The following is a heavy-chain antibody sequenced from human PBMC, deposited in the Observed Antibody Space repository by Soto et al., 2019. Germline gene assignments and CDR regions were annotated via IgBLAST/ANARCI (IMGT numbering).Heavy chain of an antibody. Sequence: SETLSLTCTVSGGSISSYYWSWIRQPPGKGLEWIGYIYYSGSTNYNPSLKSRVTISVDTSKNQFSLKLSSVTAADTAVYYCARRALDYRGGDWFDPWGQGTLVTVSS. CDR1: GGSISSYY. J-gene: IGHJ5*02. CDR3: ARRALDYRGGDWFDP. D-gene: IGHD4-4*01. CDR2: IYYSGST. V-gene: IGHV4-59*08.